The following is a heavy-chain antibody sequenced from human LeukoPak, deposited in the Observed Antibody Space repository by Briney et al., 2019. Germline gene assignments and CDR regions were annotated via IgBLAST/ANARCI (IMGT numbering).Heavy chain of an antibody. CDR2: IKQDGSEK. V-gene: IGHV3-7*01. J-gene: IGHJ4*02. Sequence: PGGSLRLSCAVSGFTFSSYWMSWVRQAPGKGLEWVANIKQDGSEKYYVDSVKGRFTISRDNAKNSLYPQMNSLRAEDTAVYYCARAPGGGGFDYWGQGTLVTVSS. CDR3: ARAPGGGGFDY. CDR1: GFTFSSYW. D-gene: IGHD2-15*01.